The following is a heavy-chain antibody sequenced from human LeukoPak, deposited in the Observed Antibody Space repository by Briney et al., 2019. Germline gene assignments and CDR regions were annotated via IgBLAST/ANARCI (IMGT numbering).Heavy chain of an antibody. J-gene: IGHJ6*03. V-gene: IGHV3-9*03. Sequence: GGSLRLSCAASGFTFDDYAMHWVRQAPGKALEWVSGISWNSGSIGYADSVKGRFTISRDNAKNSLYLQMNSLRAEDMALYYCAKGASPYYYYMDVWGKGTTVTVSS. CDR2: ISWNSGSI. D-gene: IGHD2-2*01. CDR3: AKGASPYYYYMDV. CDR1: GFTFDDYA.